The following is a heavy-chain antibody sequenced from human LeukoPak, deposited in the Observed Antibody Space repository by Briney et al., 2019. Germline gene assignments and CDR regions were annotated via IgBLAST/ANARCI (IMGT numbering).Heavy chain of an antibody. J-gene: IGHJ4*02. Sequence: SETLSLTCAVYGGSFSGYYWSWIRQPPGKGLEWIGEINHSGSTNYNPSLKSRVTISVDTSKNQFSLKLSSVTAADTAVYYCARGPPRYYDFWSGYGSFDYWGQGTLVTVSS. CDR3: ARGPPRYYDFWSGYGSFDY. V-gene: IGHV4-34*01. CDR1: GGSFSGYY. CDR2: INHSGST. D-gene: IGHD3-3*01.